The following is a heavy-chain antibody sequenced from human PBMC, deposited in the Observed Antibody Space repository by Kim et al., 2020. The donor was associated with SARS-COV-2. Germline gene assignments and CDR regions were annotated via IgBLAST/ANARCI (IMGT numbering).Heavy chain of an antibody. V-gene: IGHV3-74*01. Sequence: GGSLRLSCAASGFTFSSYWMHWVRQAPGKGLVWVSRINSDGSSTSYADSVKGRFTISRDNAKNTLYLQMNSLRAEDTAVYYCARDLTRYCSSTSCYIYYYYGMDVWGQGTTVTVSS. CDR2: INSDGSST. CDR1: GFTFSSYW. D-gene: IGHD2-2*02. J-gene: IGHJ6*02. CDR3: ARDLTRYCSSTSCYIYYYYGMDV.